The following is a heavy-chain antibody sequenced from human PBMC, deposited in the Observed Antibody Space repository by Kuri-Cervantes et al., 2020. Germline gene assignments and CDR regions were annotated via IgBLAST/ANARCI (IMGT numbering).Heavy chain of an antibody. D-gene: IGHD1-14*01. CDR2: IYYSGST. Sequence: SETLSLTCTVSGGSISSYYWGWIRQPPGKGLEWIGSIYYSGSTNYNPSLKSRVTISVDTSKNQFSLKLSSVTAADTAAYYCAREAYRDYYYMDVWGKGTTVTVSS. CDR1: GGSISSYY. CDR3: AREAYRDYYYMDV. V-gene: IGHV4-59*01. J-gene: IGHJ6*03.